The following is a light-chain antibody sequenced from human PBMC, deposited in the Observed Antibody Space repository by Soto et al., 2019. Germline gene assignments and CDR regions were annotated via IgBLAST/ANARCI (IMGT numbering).Light chain of an antibody. CDR3: QKYSSVPL. Sequence: DIQMTQSPSSLSASVGDRVTITCRASQGISNYIAWYQQKPGKAPKLLIYAASTLQSGVPSQFSGSGSGTDFTLTINSLQPEDVATYSGQKYSSVPLFGPGTKVDIK. CDR1: QGISNY. CDR2: AAS. J-gene: IGKJ3*01. V-gene: IGKV1-27*01.